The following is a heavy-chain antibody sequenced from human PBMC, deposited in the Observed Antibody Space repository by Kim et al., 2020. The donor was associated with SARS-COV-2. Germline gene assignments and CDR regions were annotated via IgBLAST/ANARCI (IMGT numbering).Heavy chain of an antibody. Sequence: GGSLRLSCAASGFTFSSYGMHWVRQAPGKGLEWVAVISYDGSNKYYADSVKGRFTISRDNSKNTLYLQMNSLRAEDTAVYYCAKDMVVAATDYYYGMDVWGHGTTVTVSS. V-gene: IGHV3-30*18. CDR1: GFTFSSYG. J-gene: IGHJ6*02. CDR2: ISYDGSNK. D-gene: IGHD2-15*01. CDR3: AKDMVVAATDYYYGMDV.